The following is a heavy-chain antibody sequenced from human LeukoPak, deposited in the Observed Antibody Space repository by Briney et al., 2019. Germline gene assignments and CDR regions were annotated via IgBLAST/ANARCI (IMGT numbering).Heavy chain of an antibody. CDR1: GYTFTGYH. D-gene: IGHD2-2*01. CDR2: INPNSGDT. V-gene: IGHV1-2*06. CDR3: ARDYRSSTSCLFDY. Sequence: ASVKVSCKASGYTFTGYHMHWVRQAPGRGLEWMGRINPNSGDTNYAQKFQGRVTMTRDTSISTAYMELSRLRSDDTAVYYCARDYRSSTSCLFDYWGQGTLVTVSS. J-gene: IGHJ4*02.